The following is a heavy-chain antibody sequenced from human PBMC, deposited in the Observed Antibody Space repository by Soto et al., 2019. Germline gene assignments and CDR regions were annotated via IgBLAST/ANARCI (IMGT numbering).Heavy chain of an antibody. D-gene: IGHD1-26*01. CDR2: ISDYNGNK. Sequence: ASVKVSCKASGYTFTSYGISWVRQAPGQGLEWMGCISDYNGNKNYAQMLKGRVKMTTEQSTSTAYMELRSLRSYDTAVYYCAKVGVGATNYFHYGMDXWGQGTTVTVS. V-gene: IGHV1-18*01. CDR3: AKVGVGATNYFHYGMDX. CDR1: GYTFTSYG. J-gene: IGHJ6*02.